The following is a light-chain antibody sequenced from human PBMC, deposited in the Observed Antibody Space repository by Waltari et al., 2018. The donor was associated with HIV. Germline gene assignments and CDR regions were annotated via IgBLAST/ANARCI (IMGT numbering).Light chain of an antibody. V-gene: IGLV2-14*01. Sequence: SALPQPASLSGSPGQSVTITCSRLTRYISSNLHVSWYQQHPGKVPKLVIFGVTNRASEISDRFSGSRSGDTASLIISGLQSEDEAHYYCSSYSTSGFLLFGGGTKLTVL. J-gene: IGLJ3*02. CDR1: TRYISSNLH. CDR3: SSYSTSGFLL. CDR2: GVT.